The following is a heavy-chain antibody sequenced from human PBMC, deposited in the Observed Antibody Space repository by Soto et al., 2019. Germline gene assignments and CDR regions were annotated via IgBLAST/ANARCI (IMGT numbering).Heavy chain of an antibody. Sequence: QVQLQQWGAGLLKPSETLSLTCAVSGGSFSGHFWSWIRQPPGKGLEWIGEINLSGSTKYNPSLESRVTISGDTYKTQFSLELSSVTAADTAVYYCARTAYSSSPSDFWGPGTLVTVSS. CDR2: INLSGST. CDR3: ARTAYSSSPSDF. D-gene: IGHD6-13*01. CDR1: GGSFSGHF. J-gene: IGHJ4*02. V-gene: IGHV4-34*01.